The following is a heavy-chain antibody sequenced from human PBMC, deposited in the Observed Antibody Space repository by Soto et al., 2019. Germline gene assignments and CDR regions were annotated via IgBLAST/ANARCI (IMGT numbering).Heavy chain of an antibody. D-gene: IGHD6-19*01. CDR2: IYHSGST. CDR3: ARALGIAVVGSSVYGMDV. J-gene: IGHJ6*02. V-gene: IGHV4-4*02. Sequence: PSETLSLTCAVSGGSISSSNWWSWVRQPPGKGLEWIGEIYHSGSTNYNPSLKSRVTISVDKSKNQFSLKLSSVTAADTAVYYCARALGIAVVGSSVYGMDVWGQGTTVTVSS. CDR1: GGSISSSNW.